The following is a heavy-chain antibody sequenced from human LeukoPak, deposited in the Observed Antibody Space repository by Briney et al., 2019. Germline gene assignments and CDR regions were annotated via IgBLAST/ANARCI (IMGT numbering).Heavy chain of an antibody. CDR3: ARSTHWGPFDY. CDR2: TYYRSKWYN. CDR1: GDSVSSNSAT. V-gene: IGHV6-1*01. J-gene: IGHJ4*02. Sequence: SQTLSLTYAISGDSVSSNSATWMWIRQSPSRGLEWLGRTYYRSKWYNDYAVSVKSRITINPDTSKNQFSLQLNSVTPEDTAVYFCARSTHWGPFDYWGQGTLVTVSS. D-gene: IGHD7-27*01.